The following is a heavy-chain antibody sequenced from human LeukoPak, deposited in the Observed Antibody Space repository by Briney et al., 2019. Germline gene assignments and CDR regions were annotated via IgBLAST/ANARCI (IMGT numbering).Heavy chain of an antibody. CDR1: GFTFSTYA. J-gene: IGHJ3*02. V-gene: IGHV3-23*01. Sequence: GGSLRLSCAASGFTFSTYAMSWVRQAPGKGLEWVSAISGSGGSTLYADSVRGRFTISRDNSKNTLYLQMNSLRAEDTAVYYCAKDLAYSSSSGVDAFDIWGQGTMVTVSS. CDR2: ISGSGGST. CDR3: AKDLAYSSSSGVDAFDI. D-gene: IGHD6-6*01.